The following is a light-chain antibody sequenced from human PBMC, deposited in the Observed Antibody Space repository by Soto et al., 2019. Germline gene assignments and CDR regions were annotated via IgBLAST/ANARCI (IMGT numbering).Light chain of an antibody. Sequence: DIPLTQSPSFLSASVGDRVTITCRASQGISSYLAWYQQKPGKAPKLLIYAASTLQSGVPSRFSGSGSATEFTLTISSLQPEDFATYYCQRLNSYPRTFGQGTKLEIK. J-gene: IGKJ2*01. CDR2: AAS. CDR1: QGISSY. CDR3: QRLNSYPRT. V-gene: IGKV1-9*01.